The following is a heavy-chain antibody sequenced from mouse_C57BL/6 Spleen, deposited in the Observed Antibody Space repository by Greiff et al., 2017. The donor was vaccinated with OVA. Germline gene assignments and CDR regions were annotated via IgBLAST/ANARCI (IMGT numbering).Heavy chain of an antibody. D-gene: IGHD2-3*01. CDR3: ARDRGDGFDY. Sequence: DVKLQESGPGLVKPSQSLSLTCSVTGYSITSGYYWNWIRQFPGNKLEWMGYISYDGSNNYNPSLKNRISITRDTSKNQFFLKLNSVTTEDTATYYCARDRGDGFDYWGQGTTLTVSS. CDR1: GYSITSGYY. V-gene: IGHV3-6*01. J-gene: IGHJ2*01. CDR2: ISYDGSN.